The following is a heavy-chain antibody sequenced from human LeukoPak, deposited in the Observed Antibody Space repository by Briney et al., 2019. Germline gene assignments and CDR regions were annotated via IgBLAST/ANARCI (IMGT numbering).Heavy chain of an antibody. CDR1: GGSISSYY. D-gene: IGHD3-10*01. CDR2: IYTSGST. Sequence: SETLSLTCTVSGGSISSYYWSWIRQPPGKGLEWIGYIYTSGSTNYNPSLKSRVTISVDTSKNQFSLKLSSVTAADTAVYYCARDLKRITMVRGAPTYYYGMDVWGQGTTVTVPS. V-gene: IGHV4-4*09. J-gene: IGHJ6*02. CDR3: ARDLKRITMVRGAPTYYYGMDV.